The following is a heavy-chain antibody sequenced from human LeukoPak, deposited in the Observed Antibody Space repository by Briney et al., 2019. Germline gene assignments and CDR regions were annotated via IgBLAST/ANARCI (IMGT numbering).Heavy chain of an antibody. CDR1: GFTLSSYT. J-gene: IGHJ4*02. CDR3: VRDRDYYDSSNYYLHSTFDY. Sequence: KAGGSLRLSCAASGFTLSSYTMTWVRQAPGKGLEWVSSISRSSSYIYYVDSVKGRFTISRGNAKKSLFLQMNSLRAEDTAVYYCVRDRDYYDSSNYYLHSTFDYWGQGTLVTVSS. V-gene: IGHV3-21*01. CDR2: ISRSSSYI. D-gene: IGHD3-22*01.